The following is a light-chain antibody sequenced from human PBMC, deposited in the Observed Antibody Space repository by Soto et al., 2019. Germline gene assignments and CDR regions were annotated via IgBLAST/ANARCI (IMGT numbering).Light chain of an antibody. CDR3: QETSSTPLFP. V-gene: IGKV1-39*01. Sequence: DIVLTQSPSSLAASVGDRVTITCRASQNINTYLNWVQQTPGRDPKVLIYSASTMQSGVPSRFSGSESGTEFTLTISSLQPQDFATYVWQETSSTPLFPFGPGTNVDIK. J-gene: IGKJ3*01. CDR2: SAS. CDR1: QNINTY.